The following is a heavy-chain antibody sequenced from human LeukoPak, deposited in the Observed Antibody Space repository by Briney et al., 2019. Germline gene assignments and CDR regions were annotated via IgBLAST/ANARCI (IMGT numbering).Heavy chain of an antibody. CDR3: ATQAAAGHHYYYYYYMDV. CDR1: GYSFTSYW. J-gene: IGHJ6*03. D-gene: IGHD6-13*01. Sequence: GESLKISCKGSGYSFTSYWIGWVRQMPGKGLEWMGIIYPGDSDTRYSPSFQGQVTISADKSISTAYLQWSSLKASDTAMYYCATQAAAGHHYYYYYYMDVWGKGTTVTISS. V-gene: IGHV5-51*01. CDR2: IYPGDSDT.